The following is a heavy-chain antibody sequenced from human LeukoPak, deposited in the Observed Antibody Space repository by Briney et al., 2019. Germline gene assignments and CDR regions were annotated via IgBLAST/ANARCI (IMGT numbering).Heavy chain of an antibody. D-gene: IGHD1-26*01. V-gene: IGHV3-20*04. Sequence: GGSPRLSCAASGFSFDDYGMSWVRQAPGKGLEWVSGINENGGSTGYADSVKGRFTISRDNAKNTLYLQMNSLRAEDTAVYYCARDRLWELDYWGQGTPVTVSS. J-gene: IGHJ4*02. CDR3: ARDRLWELDY. CDR1: GFSFDDYG. CDR2: INENGGST.